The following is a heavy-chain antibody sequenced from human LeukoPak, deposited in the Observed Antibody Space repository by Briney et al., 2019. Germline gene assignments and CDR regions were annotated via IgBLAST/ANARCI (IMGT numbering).Heavy chain of an antibody. CDR1: GGTFSSYA. CDR2: MNPNSGNT. J-gene: IGHJ4*02. CDR3: ARELNYYGSGSYSSNDY. Sequence: GASVKVSRKASGGTFSSYAISWVRQAPGQGLEWMGWMNPNSGNTGYAQKFQGRVTMTRNTSISTAYMELSSLRSEDTAVYYCARELNYYGSGSYSSNDYWGQGTLVTVSS. V-gene: IGHV1-8*02. D-gene: IGHD3-10*01.